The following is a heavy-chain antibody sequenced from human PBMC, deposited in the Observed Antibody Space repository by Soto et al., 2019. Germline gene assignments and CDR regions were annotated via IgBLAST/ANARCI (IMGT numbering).Heavy chain of an antibody. D-gene: IGHD5-12*01. Sequence: PGGSLRLSCAASGFNFDDYFMHWVRQAPGKGLEWVASISWNGADIGYADSVKGRFTISRDKAKNSLFLQMNSLRTEDSGLYYCATDVTPTGLPHLDSWGQGTLVTVSS. J-gene: IGHJ4*02. CDR3: ATDVTPTGLPHLDS. CDR1: GFNFDDYF. CDR2: ISWNGADI. V-gene: IGHV3-9*01.